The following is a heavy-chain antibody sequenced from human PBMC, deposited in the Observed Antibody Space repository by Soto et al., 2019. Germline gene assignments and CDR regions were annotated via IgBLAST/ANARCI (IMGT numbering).Heavy chain of an antibody. J-gene: IGHJ3*02. D-gene: IGHD2-15*01. CDR3: ARESGYCSGGACYSQAFDI. V-gene: IGHV3-30*04. Sequence: QVQLVESGGGEVQPGRSLRLSCAASEFTFSSYAMHWVRQAPGKGLEWVAVITYDGSDKYYADSVKGRFTISRDNSKNTVYLQVNSLRAEDTAVYYCARESGYCSGGACYSQAFDIWGQGTMVTVSS. CDR1: EFTFSSYA. CDR2: ITYDGSDK.